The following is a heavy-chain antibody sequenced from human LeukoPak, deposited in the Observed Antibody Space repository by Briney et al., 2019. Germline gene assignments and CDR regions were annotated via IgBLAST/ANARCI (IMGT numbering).Heavy chain of an antibody. J-gene: IGHJ3*02. CDR1: GFTFSSNG. CDR3: ARRSRGTSAFDI. Sequence: HSGRSLTLSCAASGFTFSSNGMHWVRQAPGKGLEWVAVIWTDGSAKYYADSVKGRFTISRDNSQNTLFLQMNSLSAEDTAVYYCARRSRGTSAFDIWGQGTLVTVSS. V-gene: IGHV3-33*01. D-gene: IGHD5-24*01. CDR2: IWTDGSAK.